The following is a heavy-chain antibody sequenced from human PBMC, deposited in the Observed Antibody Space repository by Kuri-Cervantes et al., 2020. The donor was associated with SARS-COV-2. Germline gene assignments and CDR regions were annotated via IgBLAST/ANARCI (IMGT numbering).Heavy chain of an antibody. CDR2: IYHSGST. V-gene: IGHV4-38-2*01. D-gene: IGHD2-21*01. Sequence: ESLKISCAVSGYSISSGYYWGWIRQPPGKGLEWIGSIYHSGSTYYNPSLKSRVTISVDTSKNQFSLKLSSVTAADTVVYYCARFEGVVPFDYWGQGTLVTVSS. J-gene: IGHJ4*02. CDR1: GYSISSGYY. CDR3: ARFEGVVPFDY.